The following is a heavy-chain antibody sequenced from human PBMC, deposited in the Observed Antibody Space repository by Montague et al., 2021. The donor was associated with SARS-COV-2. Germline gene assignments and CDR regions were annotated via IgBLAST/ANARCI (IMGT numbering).Heavy chain of an antibody. Sequence: PALVKPTQTLTLTCTFSGFSLTTSALCVSWIRQPPGKAPEWLARIDWDDDKHYNASLTTRLTLSKDTSKNHVVLTMTNMDPVDTGTYYFARGGQPAGNCAPLGYYGLDVWGRGTTVIVSS. V-gene: IGHV2-70*11. CDR2: IDWDDDK. J-gene: IGHJ6*02. CDR3: ARGGQPAGNCAPLGYYGLDV. CDR1: GFSLTTSALC. D-gene: IGHD1-1*01.